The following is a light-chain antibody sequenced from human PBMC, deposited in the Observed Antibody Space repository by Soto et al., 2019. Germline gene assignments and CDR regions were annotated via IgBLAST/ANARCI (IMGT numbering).Light chain of an antibody. J-gene: IGLJ1*01. CDR3: SSYTTNSTGGYV. CDR1: SSDVGAYNY. V-gene: IGLV2-14*03. CDR2: DVK. Sequence: QSALTQPASVSGSPGQSITISCTGTSSDVGAYNYVSWYQQYPGKAPKLMIYDVKNRPSGVSNRFSGSRSGSTASLTISGLQAEDEADYYCSSYTTNSTGGYVFGTGTKLTVL.